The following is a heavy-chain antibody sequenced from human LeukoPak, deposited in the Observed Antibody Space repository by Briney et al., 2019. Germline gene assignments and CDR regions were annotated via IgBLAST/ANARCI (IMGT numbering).Heavy chain of an antibody. CDR3: ARASYSNYRNYYYVDV. CDR1: GGSISSYY. J-gene: IGHJ6*03. Sequence: TPSETLSLTCTVSGGSISSYYWSWIRQPPGKGLEWIGYIYYSGSTNYNPSLKSRVTISVDTSKNQFSLKPSSVTAADTAVYYCARASYSNYRNYYYVDVWGKGTTVTVSS. V-gene: IGHV4-59*01. CDR2: IYYSGST. D-gene: IGHD4-11*01.